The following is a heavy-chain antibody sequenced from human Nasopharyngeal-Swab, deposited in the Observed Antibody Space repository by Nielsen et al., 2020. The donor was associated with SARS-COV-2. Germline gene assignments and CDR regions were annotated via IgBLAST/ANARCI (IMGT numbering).Heavy chain of an antibody. J-gene: IGHJ4*02. CDR2: IKSKTDGGTT. V-gene: IGHV3-15*01. D-gene: IGHD6-19*01. Sequence: WIRQPPGKGLEWVGRIKSKTDGGTTDYAAPVKGRSTISRDDSKNTLYLQMNSLKTEDTAVYYCTTGRPGIAVAGTDYWGQGTLVTVSS. CDR3: TTGRPGIAVAGTDY.